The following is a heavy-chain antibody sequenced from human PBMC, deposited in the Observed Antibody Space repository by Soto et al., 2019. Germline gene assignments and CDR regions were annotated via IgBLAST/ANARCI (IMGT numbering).Heavy chain of an antibody. CDR2: INHSGST. D-gene: IGHD3-22*01. Sequence: SETLSLTCAVYGGSFSGYYWSWIRQPPGKGLEWIGEINHSGSTNYNPSLKSRVTISVDTSKNQFSLKLSSVTAADTAVYYCARALRTSYYYDSSGYYFDYWGQGTLVTVSS. V-gene: IGHV4-34*01. CDR1: GGSFSGYY. J-gene: IGHJ4*02. CDR3: ARALRTSYYYDSSGYYFDY.